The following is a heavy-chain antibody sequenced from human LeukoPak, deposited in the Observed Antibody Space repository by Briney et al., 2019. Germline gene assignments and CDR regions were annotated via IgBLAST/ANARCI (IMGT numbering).Heavy chain of an antibody. V-gene: IGHV4-59*01. D-gene: IGHD3-3*01. J-gene: IGHJ4*02. CDR3: ARVPIFGVVNQDY. CDR1: GGSISSYY. Sequence: PSETLSLTCTVSGGSISSYYWSWIRQPPGKGLEWIGYIYYSGGTNYNPSLKSRVTISVDTSKNQFSLKLSSVTAADTAVYYCARVPIFGVVNQDYWGQGTLVTVSS. CDR2: IYYSGGT.